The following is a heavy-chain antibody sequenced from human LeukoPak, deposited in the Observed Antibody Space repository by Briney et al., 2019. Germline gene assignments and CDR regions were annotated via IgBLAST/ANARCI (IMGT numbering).Heavy chain of an antibody. CDR1: GGSISSSSYY. D-gene: IGHD3-10*01. J-gene: IGHJ4*02. Sequence: KTSETLSLTCTVSGGSISSSSYYWGWIRQPPGKGLEWIGSIYFSGSTYYNPSLKSRVTISVDTSKNQFSLKLSSVTAADTAVYYCARALITMVRALDYWAREPWSPSPQ. CDR3: ARALITMVRALDY. CDR2: IYFSGST. V-gene: IGHV4-39*07.